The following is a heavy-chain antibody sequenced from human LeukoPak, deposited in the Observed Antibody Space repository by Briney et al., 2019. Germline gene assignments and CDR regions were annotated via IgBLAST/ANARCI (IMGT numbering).Heavy chain of an antibody. D-gene: IGHD6-13*01. CDR1: GFTFSNYA. J-gene: IGHJ4*02. CDR3: AKRQVSAAAGALDY. CDR2: ISGSGGNT. Sequence: GGSLRLSCTASGFTFSNYAMTWVRQARGKGLEWVSAISGSGGNTYYADSVKGRFTISRDNSKNTLHLQMNSLRAEDTAVYYCAKRQVSAAAGALDYWGQGTLLTVSS. V-gene: IGHV3-23*01.